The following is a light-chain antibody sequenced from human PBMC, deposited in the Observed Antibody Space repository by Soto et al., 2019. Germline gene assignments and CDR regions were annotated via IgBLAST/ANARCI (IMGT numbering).Light chain of an antibody. Sequence: DIQMTQSPASLSASVGDRVTITCRASQTISSYLNWYQQRPGKAPSALIHATSTLQNGVSSRFSGSGSDTDFTLTITSLQPEDFATYFCQQSYSSPLTFGGGTKVEL. V-gene: IGKV1-39*01. CDR3: QQSYSSPLT. CDR1: QTISSY. J-gene: IGKJ4*01. CDR2: ATS.